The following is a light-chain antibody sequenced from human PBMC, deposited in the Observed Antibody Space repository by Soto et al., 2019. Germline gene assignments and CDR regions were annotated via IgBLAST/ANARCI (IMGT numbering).Light chain of an antibody. CDR3: SSYTSSSTRL. J-gene: IGLJ3*02. Sequence: QSVLTQPASVSGSPGQSVTLSCAGTSSDVGGYNYVSWYQQHPGKAPKLMIYEVSNRPSGVSNRFSGSKSGNTASLTISGLQAEDEADYYCSSYTSSSTRLFGGGTQLTVL. V-gene: IGLV2-14*01. CDR2: EVS. CDR1: SSDVGGYNY.